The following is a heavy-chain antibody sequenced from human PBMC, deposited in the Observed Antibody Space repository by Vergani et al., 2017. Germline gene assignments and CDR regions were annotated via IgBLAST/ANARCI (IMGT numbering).Heavy chain of an antibody. CDR1: GFTSSYYG. Sequence: QVHLVESGGGVVQPGRSLRLSCVVSGFTSSYYGMHWVRQAPGKRLEWVAVISYDGTQKYYADSVKGRFTISRDNSKSTLYLQMNSLRTEDTAVYYCATKSCSTPGWQIGYFSERGQGTLVTVSS. D-gene: IGHD2-2*01. CDR3: ATKSCSTPGWQIGYFSE. CDR2: ISYDGTQK. J-gene: IGHJ1*01. V-gene: IGHV3-30*03.